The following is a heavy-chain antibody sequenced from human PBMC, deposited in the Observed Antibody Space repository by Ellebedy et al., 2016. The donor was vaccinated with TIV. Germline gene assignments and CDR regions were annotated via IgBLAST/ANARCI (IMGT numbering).Heavy chain of an antibody. CDR3: AKRSRDGYNYGDHYYYYGMDV. CDR2: ISYDGSNK. D-gene: IGHD5-24*01. V-gene: IGHV3-30*18. Sequence: GGSLRLXXAASGFTFSSYGMHWVRQAPGKGLEGVAVISYDGSNKYYADSVKGRFTISRDNSKNTLDLQMNRLRAEDTAVYYCAKRSRDGYNYGDHYYYYGMDVWGQGTTVTVSS. J-gene: IGHJ6*02. CDR1: GFTFSSYG.